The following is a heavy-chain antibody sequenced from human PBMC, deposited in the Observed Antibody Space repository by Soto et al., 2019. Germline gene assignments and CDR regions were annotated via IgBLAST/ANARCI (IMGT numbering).Heavy chain of an antibody. J-gene: IGHJ6*02. CDR1: GGSMSSYY. D-gene: IGHD3-10*01. Sequence: SETLSLTCTVSGGSMSSYYWSWIRQPPGKGLEWIGYIYYSGSTNYNPSLKSRVTMSVDTPKNPFSLKLSSVTAADTAVYYCARRGYGPGFPYYYGMDVWGQGTTVTVSS. CDR3: ARRGYGPGFPYYYGMDV. CDR2: IYYSGST. V-gene: IGHV4-59*01.